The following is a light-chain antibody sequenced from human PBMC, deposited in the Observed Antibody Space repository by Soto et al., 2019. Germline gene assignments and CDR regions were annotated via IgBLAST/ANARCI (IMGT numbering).Light chain of an antibody. V-gene: IGKV3-20*01. CDR1: QSVGRAY. J-gene: IGKJ4*01. CDR2: GTA. Sequence: EIVLTQSPGTLSLSPGERATLSCRASQSVGRAYSGWYQQKPGQAPRLLIYGTAGRATGIPDRFSGSGSGTDFTLTISRLEPEDVAVYYCQQYDTSITFGGGTKVEIK. CDR3: QQYDTSIT.